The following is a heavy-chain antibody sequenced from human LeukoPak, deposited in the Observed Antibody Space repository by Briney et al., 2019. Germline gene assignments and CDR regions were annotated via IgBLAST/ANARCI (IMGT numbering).Heavy chain of an antibody. D-gene: IGHD2-15*01. V-gene: IGHV3-11*06. CDR1: GFTFSDYY. CDR2: ISSSSSYT. CDR3: ARGSVHCSGGSCYLDY. Sequence: PGGSLRLSCASSGFTFSDYYMSWIRQAPGEGLEWVSYISSSSSYTNYADSVKRRFTISRDDDKNSLYLQMNSLRAEDTAVYYCARGSVHCSGGSCYLDYWGQGTLVTVSS. J-gene: IGHJ4*02.